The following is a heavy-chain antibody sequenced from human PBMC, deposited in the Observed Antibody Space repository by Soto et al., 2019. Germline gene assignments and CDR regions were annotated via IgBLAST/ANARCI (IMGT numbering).Heavy chain of an antibody. CDR2: ISYEGSAQ. V-gene: IGHV3-30*18. J-gene: IGHJ4*02. Sequence: GGSLRLSCAASRFSFSGYGMHWVRQAPGKGLEWVAVISYEGSAQYYVDSVKGRFTIARDNSKNMLYLQMNSLRPEDTAVYYCAKGGSYRTFDLWGQGTLVTVSS. CDR1: RFSFSGYG. D-gene: IGHD1-26*01. CDR3: AKGGSYRTFDL.